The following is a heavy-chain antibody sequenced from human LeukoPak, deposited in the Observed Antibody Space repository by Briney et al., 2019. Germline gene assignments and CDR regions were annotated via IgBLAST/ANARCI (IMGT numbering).Heavy chain of an antibody. J-gene: IGHJ4*02. CDR1: GGSISSYY. D-gene: IGHD6-13*01. CDR3: ARDTAAGRTPFDY. V-gene: IGHV4-59*01. CDR2: IYYSGST. Sequence: SETLSLTCTVSGGSISSYYWSWIRQPPGKGLEWIGYIYYSGSTNYNPSLKSRVTTSVDTSKNQFSLKLSSVTAADTAVYYCARDTAAGRTPFDYWGQGTLVTVSS.